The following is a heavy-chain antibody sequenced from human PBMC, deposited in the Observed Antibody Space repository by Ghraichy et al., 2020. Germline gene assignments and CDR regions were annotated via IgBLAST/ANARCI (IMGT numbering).Heavy chain of an antibody. V-gene: IGHV3-23*01. CDR1: GFTFSSYA. Sequence: GESLNISCAASGFTFSSYAMSWVRQAPGKGLEWVSAISGSGGSTYYADSVKGRFTISRDNSKNTLYLQMNSLRAEDTAVYYCAKGSPAPYCSGGSGYSHYFDYWGQGTLVTVSS. J-gene: IGHJ4*02. CDR3: AKGSPAPYCSGGSGYSHYFDY. D-gene: IGHD2-15*01. CDR2: ISGSGGST.